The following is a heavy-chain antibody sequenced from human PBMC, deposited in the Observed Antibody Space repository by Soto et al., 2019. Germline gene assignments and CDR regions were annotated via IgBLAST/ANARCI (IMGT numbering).Heavy chain of an antibody. Sequence: ELQLLESGGGLVQPGGSLRLSCTASGFTFSNYAMSWVRQGPGQGLEWLSTITGSGTKTYDYAGSVKGRFTISRDNSQDTLYLQMNTLSPGDTAVYYCAKFLASKPTGGMDVW. CDR1: GFTFSNYA. CDR3: AKFLASKPTGGMDV. CDR2: ITGSGTKT. D-gene: IGHD6-19*01. V-gene: IGHV3-23*01. J-gene: IGHJ6*01.